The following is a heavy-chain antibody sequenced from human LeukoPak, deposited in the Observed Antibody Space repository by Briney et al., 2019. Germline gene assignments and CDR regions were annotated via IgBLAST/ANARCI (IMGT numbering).Heavy chain of an antibody. CDR1: GYSFSSYW. D-gene: IGHD6-6*01. V-gene: IGHV5-51*01. J-gene: IGHJ4*02. CDR2: IYPGDSDT. Sequence: LGESLKISCKGSGYSFSSYWIAWVRQMLGKGLEWMGIIYPGDSDTRYSPSFQGQVTISADKSISTAYLQWSSLKASDTAMYYCARRLVSIDYFDYWGQGTLVTVSS. CDR3: ARRLVSIDYFDY.